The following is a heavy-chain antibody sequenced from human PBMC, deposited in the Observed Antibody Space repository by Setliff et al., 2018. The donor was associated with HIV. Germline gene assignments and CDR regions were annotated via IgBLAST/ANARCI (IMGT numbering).Heavy chain of an antibody. J-gene: IGHJ4*02. CDR3: ARLMPNWDYFDY. CDR2: IFHTGST. D-gene: IGHD2-2*01. Sequence: SETLSLTCAVSGASISSGNWWSWVRQSPGKGLEWIGEIFHTGSTNYNPSLKSRVTISVDTSKNHFSLNVRSLTAADTALYFCARLMPNWDYFDYWGQGTQVT. CDR1: GASISSGNW. V-gene: IGHV4-4*02.